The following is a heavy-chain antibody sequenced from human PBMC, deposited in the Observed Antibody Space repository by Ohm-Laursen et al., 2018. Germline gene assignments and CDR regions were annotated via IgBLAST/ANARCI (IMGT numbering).Heavy chain of an antibody. CDR1: GFTFSSYE. Sequence: LSLTCAASGFTFSSYEMNWVRQAPGKGLEWVSYISSSGSTIYYADSVKGRFTISRDNAKNSLYLQMNSLRAEDTAVYYCARDRVPDYWGQGTLVTVSS. D-gene: IGHD3-10*01. J-gene: IGHJ4*02. V-gene: IGHV3-48*03. CDR3: ARDRVPDY. CDR2: ISSSGSTI.